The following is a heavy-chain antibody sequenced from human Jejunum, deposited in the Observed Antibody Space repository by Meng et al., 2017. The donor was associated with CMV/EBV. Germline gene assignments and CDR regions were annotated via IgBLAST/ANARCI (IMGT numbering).Heavy chain of an antibody. CDR1: GLTFISSA. J-gene: IGHJ4*02. CDR3: AKTRFEY. V-gene: IGHV3-23*01. Sequence: SCAASGLTFISSAMSWVRQAPGKGLEWVSTISAGGESTYFAVSVKGRFSISRDNSKNMVYLQLNSLRADDTAVYYCAKTRFEYWGQGTRVTVSS. CDR2: ISAGGEST. D-gene: IGHD4-11*01.